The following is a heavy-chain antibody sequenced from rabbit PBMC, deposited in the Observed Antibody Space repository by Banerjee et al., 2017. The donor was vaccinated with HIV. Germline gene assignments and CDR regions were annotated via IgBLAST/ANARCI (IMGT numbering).Heavy chain of an antibody. CDR1: GFDLSSGYD. J-gene: IGHJ4*01. Sequence: QEQLEESGGGLVKPGASLTLTCKASGFDLSSGYDMCWVRQAPGKELEWIACIYTGDGNTYYASWAKGRFTVSKTSSTTVTLQMSSLTAADKATYFCARGGSGYSYAFNLWGQGTLVTVS. V-gene: IGHV1S45*01. CDR2: IYTGDGNT. D-gene: IGHD1-1*01. CDR3: ARGGSGYSYAFNL.